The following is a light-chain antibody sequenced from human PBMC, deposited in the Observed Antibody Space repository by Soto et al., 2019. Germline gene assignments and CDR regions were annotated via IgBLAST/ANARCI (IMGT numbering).Light chain of an antibody. CDR1: SSDIGGYNY. CDR2: GVS. J-gene: IGLJ2*01. V-gene: IGLV2-14*01. Sequence: QSVLTQPASVSGSPGQSITISCTGTSSDIGGYNYVSWYQQYPGKAPKLMIFGVSDRPSGVSNRFSGSKSGTTASLTISGLQAEDEADYYCSSYKSSSTVVVFGGVTKVTVL. CDR3: SSYKSSSTVVV.